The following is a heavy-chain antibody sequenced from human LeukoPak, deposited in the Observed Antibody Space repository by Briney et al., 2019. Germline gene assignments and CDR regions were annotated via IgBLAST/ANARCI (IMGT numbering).Heavy chain of an antibody. CDR2: ISAYNGNT. V-gene: IGHV1-18*01. CDR3: ARDGWVEMATITYPFDY. Sequence: ASVKVSCKASGYTFTSDGISWVRHAPGQGLEWMGWISAYNGNTNYAQKLQGRVTMTTDTSTSTAYMELRSLRSDDTAVYYCARDGWVEMATITYPFDYWGQGTLVTVSS. J-gene: IGHJ4*02. CDR1: GYTFTSDG. D-gene: IGHD5-24*01.